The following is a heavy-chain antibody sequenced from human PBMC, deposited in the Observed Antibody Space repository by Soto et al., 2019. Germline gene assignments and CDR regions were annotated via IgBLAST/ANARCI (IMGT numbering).Heavy chain of an antibody. D-gene: IGHD2-15*01. CDR2: ISAYNGNT. J-gene: IGHJ4*02. CDR3: VVAAQPYYFDY. CDR1: GYTFTSYG. V-gene: IGHV1-18*01. Sequence: QVQLVQSGAEVKKPGASVKVSCKASGYTFTSYGISWVRQAPGQGREWMGWISAYNGNTNYAQKLQGRVTMTTDTSTSTADMELRSLRSDDTAVYYCVVAAQPYYFDYCGQGTLVTVSS.